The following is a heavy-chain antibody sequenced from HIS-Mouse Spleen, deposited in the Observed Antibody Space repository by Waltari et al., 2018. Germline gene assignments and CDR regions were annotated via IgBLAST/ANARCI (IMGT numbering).Heavy chain of an antibody. V-gene: IGHV4-39*07. CDR3: AREIPYSSSWYDWYFDL. J-gene: IGHJ2*01. Sequence: QLQLQESGPGLVKPSETLSLTCTVSGGSLRSSSYYGGRTRQPPGKGLEWIGSIYYSGSTYYNPSLKSRVTISVDTSKNQFSLKLSSVTAADTAVYYCAREIPYSSSWYDWYFDLWGRGTLVTVSS. CDR1: GGSLRSSSYY. D-gene: IGHD6-13*01. CDR2: IYYSGST.